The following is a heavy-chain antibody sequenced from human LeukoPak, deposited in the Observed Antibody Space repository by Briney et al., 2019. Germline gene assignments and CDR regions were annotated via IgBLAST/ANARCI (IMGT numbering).Heavy chain of an antibody. Sequence: PGGSLRLSCAASGFTLSSYSMNWVRQAPGKGLEWVSSISSSSSYIYYADSVKGRFTISRDNAKNSLYLQMNSLRAEDTAVYYCARDRGYCSSTSCYTRIDYWGQGTLVTVSS. V-gene: IGHV3-21*01. J-gene: IGHJ4*02. CDR1: GFTLSSYS. CDR2: ISSSSSYI. D-gene: IGHD2-2*02. CDR3: ARDRGYCSSTSCYTRIDY.